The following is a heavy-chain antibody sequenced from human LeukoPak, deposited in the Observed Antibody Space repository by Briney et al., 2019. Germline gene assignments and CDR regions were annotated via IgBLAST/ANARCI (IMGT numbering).Heavy chain of an antibody. D-gene: IGHD3-10*01. J-gene: IGHJ4*02. CDR1: GGSFSGYY. CDR2: INHSGST. V-gene: IGHV4-34*01. CDR3: VRDAMYYYGSRTYFFFEY. Sequence: SETLFLTCAVYGGSFSGYYWSWIRQPPGKGLEWIGEINHSGSTNYNPSLKSRVTISVDTSKNQFSLKLSSVTAADTAVYYCVRDAMYYYGSRTYFFFEYWGQGTLVTVSS.